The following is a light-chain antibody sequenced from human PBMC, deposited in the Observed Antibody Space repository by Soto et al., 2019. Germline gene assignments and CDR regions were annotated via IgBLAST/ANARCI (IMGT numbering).Light chain of an antibody. CDR1: QNISTY. J-gene: IGKJ2*01. CDR3: QQSYNSPPT. Sequence: DIPMTQSPSSLSASVGDRVTIPCRASQNISTYLNWYQQKPGKAPQLLIYSASSLQSGVPSRFGGSGSGTDFTLTIRSLQPEDYATYYCQQSYNSPPTFGQGTKLEIK. V-gene: IGKV1-39*01. CDR2: SAS.